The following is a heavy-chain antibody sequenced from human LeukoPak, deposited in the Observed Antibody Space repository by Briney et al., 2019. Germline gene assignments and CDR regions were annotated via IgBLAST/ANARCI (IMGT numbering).Heavy chain of an antibody. Sequence: SETLSLTCTVSGYSISSGYYWGWIRQPPGKGLEWLASIYHSGTIHYNPSLKSRVTISVDTSKNQFSLKLTSVTAADTAVSYCARGLGRQQLVSPFDYWGQGTLVTVSS. CDR3: ARGLGRQQLVSPFDY. CDR1: GYSISSGYY. CDR2: IYHSGTI. V-gene: IGHV4-38-2*02. J-gene: IGHJ4*02. D-gene: IGHD6-13*01.